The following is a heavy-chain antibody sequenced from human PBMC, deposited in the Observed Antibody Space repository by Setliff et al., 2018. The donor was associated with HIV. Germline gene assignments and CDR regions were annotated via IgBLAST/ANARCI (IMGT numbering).Heavy chain of an antibody. CDR3: VRDPAYSNFDY. CDR1: GFTSRTSW. Sequence: PGGSLRLSCAASGFTSRTSWMSWVRQAPGKGLEWVANINEHGSETNYVDSVRGRFTIPRDNSENSLFLQVNSLKVEDTAMYYCVRDPAYSNFDYWGRGTLVTVSS. J-gene: IGHJ4*02. V-gene: IGHV3-7*03. CDR2: INEHGSET. D-gene: IGHD1-26*01.